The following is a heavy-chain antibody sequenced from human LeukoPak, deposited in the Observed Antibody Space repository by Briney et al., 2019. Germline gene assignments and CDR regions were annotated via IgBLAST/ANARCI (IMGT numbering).Heavy chain of an antibody. V-gene: IGHV3-23*01. CDR1: GFTFSSYA. CDR3: AKDSDYGDYAFDY. J-gene: IGHJ4*02. CDR2: ISGSGGTT. Sequence: GGSLRLSCAASGFTFSSYAMSWVRQAPGKGLEWVSAISGSGGTTYYADSVKGRFTISRDNSKNTLYLQMSSLRAEDTAVYYCAKDSDYGDYAFDYWGQGTLVTVSS. D-gene: IGHD4-17*01.